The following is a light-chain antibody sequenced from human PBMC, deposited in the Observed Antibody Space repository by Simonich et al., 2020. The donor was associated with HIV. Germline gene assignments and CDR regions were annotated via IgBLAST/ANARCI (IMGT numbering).Light chain of an antibody. CDR1: QSVSRN. J-gene: IGKJ2*01. Sequence: EIVMTQSPATLSVSPGERATLSCRASQSVSRNLAWYQQKHGQAPRLLIHGASTRATGIPARFSGSGSGTEFTLTISSLQSEDFAVYYCQQYNNWPYTFGQGTKLEIK. V-gene: IGKV3-15*01. CDR2: GAS. CDR3: QQYNNWPYT.